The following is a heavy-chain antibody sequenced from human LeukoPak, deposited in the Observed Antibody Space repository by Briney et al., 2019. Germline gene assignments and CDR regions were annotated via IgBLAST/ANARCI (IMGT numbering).Heavy chain of an antibody. D-gene: IGHD1-26*01. J-gene: IGHJ3*02. CDR1: GFIFSNNY. V-gene: IGHV3-53*01. CDR3: AKDVVGAEGSFEM. CDR2: IYRDGST. Sequence: GGSLRLSCAASGFIFSNNYMNWVRQAPGKGLEWVSIIYRDGSTYYSDSVQGRFTVSRDNFQNTLYLQMHSLRTEDTAIYYCAKDVVGAEGSFEMWGQGTMVTVSS.